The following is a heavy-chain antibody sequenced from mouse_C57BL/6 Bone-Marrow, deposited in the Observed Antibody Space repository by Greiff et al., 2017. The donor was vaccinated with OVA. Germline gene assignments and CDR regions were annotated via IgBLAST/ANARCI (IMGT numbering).Heavy chain of an antibody. CDR3: SSGNYFAY. J-gene: IGHJ3*01. D-gene: IGHD2-1*01. V-gene: IGHV1-49*01. Sequence: LVESGAELVRPGASVKLSCKDSYFAFMASAMHWVKQRPGHGLEWIGTITMYSDATEYSENFKGKATLTANTSSSTAYMELSSLTSEDSAVYYYSSGNYFAYWGQGTLVTVSA. CDR1: YFAFMASA. CDR2: ITMYSDAT.